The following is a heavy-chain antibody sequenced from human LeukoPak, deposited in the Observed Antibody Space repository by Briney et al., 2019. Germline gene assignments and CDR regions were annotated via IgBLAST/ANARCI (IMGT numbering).Heavy chain of an antibody. D-gene: IGHD2-15*01. CDR2: IWYDGSNK. CDR1: GFTFSSYG. Sequence: GRSLRLSCAASGFTFSSYGMHWVRQAPGKGLEGVADIWYDGSNKYYADSVKGRFTISRDNSKNTLYLQMNSLRAEDTAVYYCARDRMQRFDPWGQGTLVTVSS. J-gene: IGHJ5*02. V-gene: IGHV3-33*01. CDR3: ARDRMQRFDP.